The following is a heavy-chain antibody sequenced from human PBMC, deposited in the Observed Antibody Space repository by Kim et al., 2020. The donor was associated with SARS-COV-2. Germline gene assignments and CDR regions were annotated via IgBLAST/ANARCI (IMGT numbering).Heavy chain of an antibody. Sequence: GGSLRLSCAASGFTFSSYGMHWVRQAPGKGLEWVAVISYDGSNKYYADSVKGRFTISRDNSKNTLYLQMNSLRAEDMAVYYCAKDRLWGNDYFDSWGQGT. J-gene: IGHJ4*02. D-gene: IGHD3-16*01. CDR2: ISYDGSNK. CDR1: GFTFSSYG. CDR3: AKDRLWGNDYFDS. V-gene: IGHV3-30*18.